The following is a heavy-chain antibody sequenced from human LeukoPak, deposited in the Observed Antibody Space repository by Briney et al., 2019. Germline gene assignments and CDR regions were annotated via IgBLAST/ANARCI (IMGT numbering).Heavy chain of an antibody. Sequence: ASVKVSCKASGGTFNSYAISWVRQAPGQGLEWMGWINPNSGGTNYAQKFQGRVTMTRDTSISTAYMELSRLRSDDTAVYYCARDKGSSERTYYFDHWGQGTLVTVSS. V-gene: IGHV1-2*02. CDR1: GGTFNSYA. J-gene: IGHJ4*02. CDR3: ARDKGSSERTYYFDH. D-gene: IGHD6-6*01. CDR2: INPNSGGT.